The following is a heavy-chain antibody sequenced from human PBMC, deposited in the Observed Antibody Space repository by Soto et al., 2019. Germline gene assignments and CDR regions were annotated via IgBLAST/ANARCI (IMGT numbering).Heavy chain of an antibody. V-gene: IGHV3-9*01. D-gene: IGHD2-15*01. CDR1: GFTLDDYA. J-gene: IGHJ6*03. CDR2: ISWNGGHV. CDR3: AKDITPGARYSFYFMDV. Sequence: EAQLVESGGGLVQPGRSLRLSCAVSGFTLDDYAMHWVRQAPGKGLEWVSGISWNGGHVGYADSVKGRFIISRDNAKNSLFLQMNSLRPEDTARYYCAKDITPGARYSFYFMDVWGNGTTVTVSS.